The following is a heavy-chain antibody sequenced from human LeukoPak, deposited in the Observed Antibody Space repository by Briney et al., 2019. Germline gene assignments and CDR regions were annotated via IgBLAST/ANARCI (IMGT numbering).Heavy chain of an antibody. V-gene: IGHV1-2*02. J-gene: IGHJ5*02. CDR3: ARDLERDGDYQRWREFDP. Sequence: VASVKVSCKASGYTFTSYGISWVRQAPGQGLEWMGWINPNSGGTNYAQKFQGRVTMTRDTSISTAYMELSRLRSDDTAVYYCARDLERDGDYQRWREFDPWGQGTLVTVSS. CDR1: GYTFTSYG. D-gene: IGHD4-17*01. CDR2: INPNSGGT.